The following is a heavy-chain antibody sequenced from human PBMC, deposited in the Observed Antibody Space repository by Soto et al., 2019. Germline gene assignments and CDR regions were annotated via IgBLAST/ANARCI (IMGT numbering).Heavy chain of an antibody. J-gene: IGHJ5*02. CDR2: IYPGDSDT. Sequence: ESLKISCQGSGYAFISYWIAWVRQMPGKGLEWMGIIYPGDSDTRYSPSFQGQVTISVDKSITTAYLQWSSLKASDTAMYYCARGYCTATICDPWFDPWGQGTLVTVSS. D-gene: IGHD2-8*02. V-gene: IGHV5-51*01. CDR1: GYAFISYW. CDR3: ARGYCTATICDPWFDP.